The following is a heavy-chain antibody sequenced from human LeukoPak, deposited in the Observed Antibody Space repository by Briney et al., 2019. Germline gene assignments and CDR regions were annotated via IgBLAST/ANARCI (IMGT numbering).Heavy chain of an antibody. CDR2: MNPNSGNT. CDR1: GYAFTSFD. V-gene: IGHV1-8*01. D-gene: IGHD5-18*01. CDR3: AREGPETYNFDF. J-gene: IGHJ4*02. Sequence: GASVKVSCKASGYAFTSFDINWVRQATGQGLEWMGWMNPNSGNTGYAQKFQGRVTMTRNTSISTAYMELSSLRSEDTAVYYCAREGPETYNFDFWGQGTQVTVSS.